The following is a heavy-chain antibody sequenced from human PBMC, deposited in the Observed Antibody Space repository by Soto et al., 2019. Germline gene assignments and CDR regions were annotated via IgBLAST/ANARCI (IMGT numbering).Heavy chain of an antibody. J-gene: IGHJ6*02. CDR1: GYTFTTYY. Sequence: ASVKVSCKASGYTFTTYYLHWVRQAPGQGLEWMGIINPDTGSTSSAQNFRGRVSVTRDTSTSTVYMELYSLSSEDTAVYYCARDPNFSLTFQYYGMDVWGQGTTVTVSS. V-gene: IGHV1-46*01. CDR2: INPDTGST. CDR3: ARDPNFSLTFQYYGMDV.